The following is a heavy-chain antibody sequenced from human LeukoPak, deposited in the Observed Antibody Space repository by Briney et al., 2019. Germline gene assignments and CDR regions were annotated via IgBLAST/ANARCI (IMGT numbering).Heavy chain of an antibody. Sequence: GGSLRLSCAASGFTFSTYAMHWVRQAPGKGLEYVSAISSIGGSTYYANSVKGRFTISRDNSKNTLYLQMGSLRAEEMAVYVCARGVDLWSGYVYWGQGALVTVSS. V-gene: IGHV3-64*01. D-gene: IGHD3-3*01. CDR1: GFTFSTYA. CDR2: ISSIGGST. CDR3: ARGVDLWSGYVY. J-gene: IGHJ4*02.